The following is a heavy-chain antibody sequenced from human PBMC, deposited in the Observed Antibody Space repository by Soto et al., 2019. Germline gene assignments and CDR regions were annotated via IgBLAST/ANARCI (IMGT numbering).Heavy chain of an antibody. D-gene: IGHD3-10*01. V-gene: IGHV1-18*01. Sequence: ASVKVSCKASGYTFTSYGINWVRQAPGQGLEWMGWISAYNGNTNYAQKLQGRVTMTTDTSTSTAYMELRSLRSDDTAVYYCAREGNYGSGSYGAFDIWGQGTMVTVSS. J-gene: IGHJ3*02. CDR2: ISAYNGNT. CDR1: GYTFTSYG. CDR3: AREGNYGSGSYGAFDI.